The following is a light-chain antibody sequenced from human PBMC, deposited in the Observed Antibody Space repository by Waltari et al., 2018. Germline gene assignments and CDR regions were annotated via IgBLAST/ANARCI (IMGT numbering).Light chain of an antibody. CDR1: GSTIGAGYG. CDR2: GVN. CDR3: QSYDPSLSVV. Sequence: QSVLTQPPSVSGAPGQRVAISFTGSGSTIGAGYGVHWYQQHPGKAPKLLIYGVNNRPLGVPDRFSGSQFGTSASLAITGLQAEDEADYYCQSYDPSLSVVFGGGTKLTVL. V-gene: IGLV1-40*01. J-gene: IGLJ2*01.